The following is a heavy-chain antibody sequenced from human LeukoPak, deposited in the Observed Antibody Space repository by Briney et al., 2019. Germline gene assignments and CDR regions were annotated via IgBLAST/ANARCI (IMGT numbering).Heavy chain of an antibody. Sequence: GGSLRLSCAASGVTFRNYAMHWVRQAPGKGLEWVAFIPYDGRNKYYADSVKGRFTISRDNSKNTLYLQMNSLRTEDTAVYYCAKETYYYDASGYFNYYFDYWGQGTLVTVSS. D-gene: IGHD3-22*01. V-gene: IGHV3-30*02. J-gene: IGHJ4*02. CDR1: GVTFRNYA. CDR3: AKETYYYDASGYFNYYFDY. CDR2: IPYDGRNK.